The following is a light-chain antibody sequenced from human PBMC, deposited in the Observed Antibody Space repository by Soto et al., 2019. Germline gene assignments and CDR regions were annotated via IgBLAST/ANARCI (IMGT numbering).Light chain of an antibody. V-gene: IGKV1-5*03. CDR1: QSVSSW. Sequence: DIQMTQSPSTLSASVGDRVTIICRASQSVSSWLAWYQQKPGKAPKLLIYKASSLESGVPSRFSGSGSGTEFTLTISTLQPDDFATYYCQQHNTYAWTFGQGTKVEMK. J-gene: IGKJ1*01. CDR2: KAS. CDR3: QQHNTYAWT.